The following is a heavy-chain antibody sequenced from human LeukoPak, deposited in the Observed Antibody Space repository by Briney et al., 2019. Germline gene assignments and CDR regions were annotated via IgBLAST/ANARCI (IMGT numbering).Heavy chain of an antibody. CDR2: ISGDGGGT. CDR1: GFIFSSYA. V-gene: IGHV3-23*01. Sequence: PGGSLRLSCAASGFIFSSYAMSWVRQAPGKGLEWVSAISGDGGGTYYADSVKGRFTISRDNSKNTLYLQMNSLRAEDTAVYYCAKDPEDSSGYYYSVWFDPWGQGTLVTVSS. CDR3: AKDPEDSSGYYYSVWFDP. D-gene: IGHD3-22*01. J-gene: IGHJ5*02.